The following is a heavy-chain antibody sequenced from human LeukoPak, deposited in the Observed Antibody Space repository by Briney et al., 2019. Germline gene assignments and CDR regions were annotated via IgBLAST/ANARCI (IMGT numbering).Heavy chain of an antibody. V-gene: IGHV3-66*02. CDR1: GFTVSSNY. CDR3: ARGTVVVPAARSWDY. D-gene: IGHD2-2*01. Sequence: GGSLRLSCAASGFTVSSNYMSWVRQAPGKGLEWVSVIYSGGSTYYADSVKGRFTISRDNSKNTLNLQMNSLRAEDTAVYYCARGTVVVPAARSWDYWGQGTLVTVSS. J-gene: IGHJ4*02. CDR2: IYSGGST.